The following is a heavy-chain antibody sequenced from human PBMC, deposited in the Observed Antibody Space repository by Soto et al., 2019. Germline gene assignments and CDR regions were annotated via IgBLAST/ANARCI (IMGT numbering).Heavy chain of an antibody. V-gene: IGHV1-18*04. CDR1: GYTFTSYG. CDR2: ISAYNGST. Sequence: ASVKVSCKASGYTFTSYGISWVRQAPGQGLEWMGWISAYNGSTNYAQKLQGRVTMTTDTSTSTAYMELRSLRSDDTAVYYCALIAVAGSRDYWGQGTLVTVSS. CDR3: ALIAVAGSRDY. D-gene: IGHD6-19*01. J-gene: IGHJ4*02.